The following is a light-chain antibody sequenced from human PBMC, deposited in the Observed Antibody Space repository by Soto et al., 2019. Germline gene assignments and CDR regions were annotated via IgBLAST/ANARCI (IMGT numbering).Light chain of an antibody. CDR1: SSNIGSNS. Sequence: QSVLTQPHSWSGTPGQRVTISCSGSSSNIGSNSVHWFQQVPGTAPKPLIYSSNQRPSGVPERFSGSKSGTSASLAISGLQSEDEADYYCAAWDDSLNGHVFGAGTKVTVL. V-gene: IGLV1-44*01. CDR3: AAWDDSLNGHV. CDR2: SSN. J-gene: IGLJ1*01.